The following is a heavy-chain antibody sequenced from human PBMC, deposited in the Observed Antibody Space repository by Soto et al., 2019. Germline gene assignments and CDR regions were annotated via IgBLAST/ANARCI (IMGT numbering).Heavy chain of an antibody. CDR3: ARIASSGRGWDV. V-gene: IGHV3-7*01. CDR2: IKQDGSEE. D-gene: IGHD3-10*01. CDR1: GFTFSSYW. Sequence: EVQLVASGGGLVQPGGSLRLSCVDSGFTFSSYWMRWVRQAPVKGLEWVGNIKQDGSEENYVDSVKGRFTSSRDNAKNSMYLQMNSLRAEDTAVYYCARIASSGRGWDVWGQGTTVVVSS. J-gene: IGHJ6*02.